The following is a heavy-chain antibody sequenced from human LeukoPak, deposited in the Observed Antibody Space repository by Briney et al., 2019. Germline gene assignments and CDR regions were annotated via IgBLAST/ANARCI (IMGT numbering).Heavy chain of an antibody. CDR3: ASARRRGSYYYYYYYMDV. V-gene: IGHV4-34*01. J-gene: IGHJ6*03. D-gene: IGHD5-12*01. CDR2: INHSGST. Sequence: PSETLSLTCAVYGGSFSGYYWSWIRQPPGKGLEWIGEINHSGSTNYNPSLKRRVTISVDTSKNQFSLKLSSVTAADTAVYYCASARRRGSYYYYYYYMDVWGKGTTVTVSS. CDR1: GGSFSGYY.